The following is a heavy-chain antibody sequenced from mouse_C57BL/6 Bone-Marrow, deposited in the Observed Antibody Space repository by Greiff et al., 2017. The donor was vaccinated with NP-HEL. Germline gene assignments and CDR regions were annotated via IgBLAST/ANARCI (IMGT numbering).Heavy chain of an antibody. J-gene: IGHJ2*01. V-gene: IGHV1-63*01. CDR3: AGWCCYGFDY. Sequence: QVQLQQSGAELVRPGTSVKISCKASGYTFTNYWIGWAKQRPGHGLEWIGDIYPGGGYTNYNEKFKGKATLTADKSSSTAYIQFSSLTSEDSAIYYCAGWCCYGFDYWGQGTTVTVSS. CDR2: IYPGGGYT. CDR1: GYTFTNYW. D-gene: IGHD1-1*01.